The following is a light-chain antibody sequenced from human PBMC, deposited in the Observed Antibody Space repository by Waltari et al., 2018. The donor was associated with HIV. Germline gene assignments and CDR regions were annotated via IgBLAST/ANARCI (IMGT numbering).Light chain of an antibody. CDR2: EDN. J-gene: IGLJ1*01. V-gene: IGLV1-51*02. CDR3: GTWDTSLSAGV. Sequence: QSVLPQPPSVSAAPGQKVTISCSGSSSHIGNHYVSWYQHLPGTAPKLLIYEDNKRPSGIPDRFSGSKSGTSATLGITGLLTGDEADYYCGTWDTSLSAGVFGTGTKVTVL. CDR1: SSHIGNHY.